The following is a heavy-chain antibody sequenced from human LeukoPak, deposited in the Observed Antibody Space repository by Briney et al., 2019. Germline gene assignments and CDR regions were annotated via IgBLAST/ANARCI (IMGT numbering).Heavy chain of an antibody. CDR2: NYWNDDK. Sequence: SGPTLVNPTQTLTLTCTFSGFSLGTSGVAVGWIRQPPGKALEWLALNYWNDDKRYSPSLKSRLTITKDTSKYRVVLTMTNMDPVDTATYYCAHSLYDSSGYYYFDYWGQGTLVTVSS. CDR1: GFSLGTSGVA. J-gene: IGHJ4*02. D-gene: IGHD3-22*01. CDR3: AHSLYDSSGYYYFDY. V-gene: IGHV2-5*01.